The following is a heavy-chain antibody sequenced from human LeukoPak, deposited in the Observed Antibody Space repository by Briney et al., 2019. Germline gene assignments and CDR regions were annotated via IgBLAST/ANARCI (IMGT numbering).Heavy chain of an antibody. J-gene: IGHJ4*02. CDR3: ARDPDSSGPSYFDY. D-gene: IGHD3-22*01. V-gene: IGHV3-53*04. Sequence: PGGSLRLSCAASGFTVSSNYMSWVRQAPGKGLEWVSVIYSGGSTYYADSVKGRFTISRHNSKNTLYLQMNSLRAEDTAVYYCARDPDSSGPSYFDYWGQGTLVTVSS. CDR1: GFTVSSNY. CDR2: IYSGGST.